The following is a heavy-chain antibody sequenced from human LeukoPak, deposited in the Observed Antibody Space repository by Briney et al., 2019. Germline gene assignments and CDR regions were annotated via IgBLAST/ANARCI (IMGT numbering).Heavy chain of an antibody. D-gene: IGHD4-17*01. CDR2: IYHSGST. CDR1: GGSISSNS. CDR3: AGDRGPACGDYVFDP. V-gene: IGHV4-59*01. Sequence: SETLSLTCTVSGGSISSNSWSWIRQTPGKGLEWIGYIYHSGSTNYNPSLKSRVTMSVDTSKKQFSLKLSSVTAADTAVYYCAGDRGPACGDYVFDPWGQGILVTVSS. J-gene: IGHJ5*02.